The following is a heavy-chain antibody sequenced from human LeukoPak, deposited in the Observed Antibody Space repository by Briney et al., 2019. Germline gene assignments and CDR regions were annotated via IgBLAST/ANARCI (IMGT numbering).Heavy chain of an antibody. J-gene: IGHJ6*02. Sequence: PSQTLPLTCTVSGGSISSGSYYWSWIRQPAGKGLEWIGRIYTSGSTNYNPSLKSRVTISVDTSKNQFSLKLSSVAAADTAVYYCARLPMVRGVIITDYYYGMDVWGQGTTVTVSS. CDR1: GGSISSGSYY. CDR3: ARLPMVRGVIITDYYYGMDV. D-gene: IGHD3-10*01. V-gene: IGHV4-61*02. CDR2: IYTSGST.